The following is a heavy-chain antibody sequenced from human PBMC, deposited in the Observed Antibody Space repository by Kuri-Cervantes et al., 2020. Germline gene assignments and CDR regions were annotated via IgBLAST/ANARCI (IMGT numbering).Heavy chain of an antibody. Sequence: GESLKISCAASGIIFSSYSMHWVRQAPGKGLEWVSSISSSSSYIYYADSVKGRFTISRDNAKNSLYLQMNSLRAEDTAVYYCAREQAAAGTGLEYNPPYYYYGMDVWGQGTTVTVSS. V-gene: IGHV3-21*01. CDR1: GIIFSSYS. D-gene: IGHD6-13*01. CDR2: ISSSSSYI. CDR3: AREQAAAGTGLEYNPPYYYYGMDV. J-gene: IGHJ6*02.